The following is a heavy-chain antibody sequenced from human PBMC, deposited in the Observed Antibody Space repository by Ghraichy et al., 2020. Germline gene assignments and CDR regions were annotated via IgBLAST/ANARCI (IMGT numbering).Heavy chain of an antibody. CDR3: ARSYSSSWYKYYYYYYGMDV. CDR2: ISSSSSYI. J-gene: IGHJ6*02. D-gene: IGHD6-13*01. Sequence: GGSLRLSCAASGFTFSSYSMNWVRQAPGKGLEWVSSISSSSSYIYYADSVKGRFTNSRDKAKNSLYLQMNSLRAEDTAGYYCARSYSSSWYKYYYYYYGMDVWGQGTTVTVSS. CDR1: GFTFSSYS. V-gene: IGHV3-21*01.